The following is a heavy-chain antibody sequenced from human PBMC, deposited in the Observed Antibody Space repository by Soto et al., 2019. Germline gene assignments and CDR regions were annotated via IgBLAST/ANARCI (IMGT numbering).Heavy chain of an antibody. V-gene: IGHV2-5*02. J-gene: IGHJ5*02. Sequence: QITLKESGPTLVKPTQTLTLTCTFSGFSLSTSGVGVGWIRQPPVKALEWLALIFWDDNKRYSPSLKSRLTISKDTSKNQVVLTMTNMDPVDTATYYCAHSPPGIGPFDPWGQGTLVTVSS. CDR1: GFSLSTSGVG. CDR2: IFWDDNK. CDR3: AHSPPGIGPFDP. D-gene: IGHD6-13*01.